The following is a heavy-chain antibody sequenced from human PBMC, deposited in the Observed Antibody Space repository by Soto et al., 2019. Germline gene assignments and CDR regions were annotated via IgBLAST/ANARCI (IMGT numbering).Heavy chain of an antibody. CDR3: ARHPAVGKISRGLDP. D-gene: IGHD3-10*01. CDR1: GGSISSSSYY. Sequence: SETLSLTCTVSGGSISSSSYYWGWIRQPPGKGLEWIGSIYYSGSTYYNPSLKSRVTISVDTSKNQFSLKLNSVTAADTAVYFCARHPAVGKISRGLDPWGQGTLVTVSS. CDR2: IYYSGST. V-gene: IGHV4-39*01. J-gene: IGHJ5*02.